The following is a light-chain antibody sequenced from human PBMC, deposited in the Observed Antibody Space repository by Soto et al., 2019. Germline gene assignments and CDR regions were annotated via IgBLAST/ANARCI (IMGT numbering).Light chain of an antibody. V-gene: IGKV1-5*03. CDR3: QQYNSYPLT. CDR2: KAS. J-gene: IGKJ4*01. CDR1: QSISSW. Sequence: DIQMTQSPSTLSASVGDRVTITCRASQSISSWLAWYQQKPGKAPNLLIYKASSLESGVPSRFSGSGSGTELTLTISSLQPDDFATYHCQQYNSYPLTFGGGTKVEIK.